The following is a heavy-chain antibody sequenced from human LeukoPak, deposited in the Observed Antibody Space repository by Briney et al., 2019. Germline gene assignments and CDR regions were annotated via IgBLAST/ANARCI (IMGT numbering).Heavy chain of an antibody. J-gene: IGHJ4*02. D-gene: IGHD3-3*01. V-gene: IGHV3-21*01. CDR1: GFTFSIYS. CDR2: IGGSSTSI. Sequence: AGGSLRLSSAASGFTFSIYSMNWVRQAPGKGLEWVSSIGGSSTSIYHADSVKGRFTISRDNAKNSLCLQMNSLRAEDTAVYYCAREDYDPGYWGQGTLVTVSS. CDR3: AREDYDPGY.